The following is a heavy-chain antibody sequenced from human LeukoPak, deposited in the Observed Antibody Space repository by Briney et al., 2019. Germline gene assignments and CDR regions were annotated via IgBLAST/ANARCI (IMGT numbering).Heavy chain of an antibody. CDR2: IYSSGST. CDR3: ARPVRQWLGNDAFDI. CDR1: GGSISSYY. Sequence: PSETLSLTCTVSGGSISSYYWTWMRQPPGKGLEWIGYIYSSGSTNYNPSLKSRLTLSVDTPKNQFSLRLSSVTAADTAVYYCARPVRQWLGNDAFDIWGQGTMVTVSS. V-gene: IGHV4-59*01. J-gene: IGHJ3*02. D-gene: IGHD6-19*01.